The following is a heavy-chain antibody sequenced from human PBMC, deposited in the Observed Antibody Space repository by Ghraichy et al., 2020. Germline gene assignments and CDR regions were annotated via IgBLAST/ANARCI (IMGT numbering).Heavy chain of an antibody. CDR1: GFTFSNYS. CDR2: VSTDGTNK. D-gene: IGHD2-21*02. V-gene: IGHV3-30-3*01. CDR3: VSGRGPDCRLSTCSDVDY. Sequence: GGSLRLSCAASGFTFSNYSMHWVRQAPGKGLEWVAVVSTDGTNKYYADSVKGRFTISRDNAKNTMFLQMNSLRAEDTAVYSCVSGRGPDCRLSTCSDVDYWGQGTTVTVSS. J-gene: IGHJ4*02.